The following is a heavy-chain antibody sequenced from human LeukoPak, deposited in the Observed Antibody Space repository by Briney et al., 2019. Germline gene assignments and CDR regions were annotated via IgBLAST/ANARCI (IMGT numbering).Heavy chain of an antibody. CDR3: ARHRQYQLLGWSH. Sequence: SETLSLTCTVSGGSISSSSYYWGWIRQPPGKGLEWIGSIYYSGSTYYNPSLKSRVTISVDTSKNQFSLKLSSVTAADTAVYYCARHRQYQLLGWSHWGQGTLVTVSS. V-gene: IGHV4-39*01. CDR2: IYYSGST. CDR1: GGSISSSSYY. D-gene: IGHD2-2*01. J-gene: IGHJ4*02.